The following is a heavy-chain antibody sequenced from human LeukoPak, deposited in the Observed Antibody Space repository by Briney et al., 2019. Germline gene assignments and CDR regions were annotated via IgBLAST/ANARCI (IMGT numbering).Heavy chain of an antibody. D-gene: IGHD6-19*01. CDR1: GGSISSGVYY. CDR3: ARIPEKVGWIYDAFDI. CDR2: IYYSGST. V-gene: IGHV4-31*03. Sequence: SETLSLTCTVSGGSISSGVYYWSWIRQHPGKGLEWIGYIYYSGSTYYNPSLKSRVTISLDTSKNQFSLELTSVTAADTAVYYCARIPEKVGWIYDAFDIWGQGTMVTVSS. J-gene: IGHJ3*02.